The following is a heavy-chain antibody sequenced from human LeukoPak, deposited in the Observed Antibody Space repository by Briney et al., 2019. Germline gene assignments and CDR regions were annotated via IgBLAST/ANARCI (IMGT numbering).Heavy chain of an antibody. J-gene: IGHJ4*02. CDR1: GGSIRSFH. D-gene: IGHD2-2*03. CDR2: ISYGGGT. CDR3: ARVGDTSGYFYYFDY. V-gene: IGHV4-59*08. Sequence: SETLSLTCADSGGSIRSFHWTWVRQPPGKGLEWVGYISYGGGTTYNPSLKRRVSMSIDTSKNQFSLRLSSVTAADTALYYCARVGDTSGYFYYFDYWGQGTLVTVSS.